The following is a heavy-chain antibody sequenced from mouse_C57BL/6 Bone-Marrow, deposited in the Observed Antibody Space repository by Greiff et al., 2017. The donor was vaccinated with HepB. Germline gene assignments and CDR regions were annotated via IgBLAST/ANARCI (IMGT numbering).Heavy chain of an antibody. CDR3: ARQPGSSLYYAMDY. V-gene: IGHV2-6-1*01. CDR1: GFSLTSYG. CDR2: IWSDGST. Sequence: VQLQQSGPGLVAPSQSLSITCTVSGFSLTSYGVHWVRQPPGKGLEWLVVIWSDGSTTYNSALKSRLSISKDNSKSQVFLKMNSLQTDDTAMYYCARQPGSSLYYAMDYWGQGTSVTVSS. J-gene: IGHJ4*01. D-gene: IGHD1-1*01.